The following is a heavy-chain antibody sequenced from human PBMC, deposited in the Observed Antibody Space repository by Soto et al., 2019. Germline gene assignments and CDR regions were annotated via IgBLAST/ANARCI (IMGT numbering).Heavy chain of an antibody. V-gene: IGHV3-33*01. CDR1: GFTFSSCG. D-gene: IGHD3-9*01. CDR3: ARDSPAEDILTGYYNNWFDP. J-gene: IGHJ5*02. Sequence: QVQLVESGGGVVQPGRSLRLSCAASGFTFSSCGMHWVRQAPGKGLEWVAVIWYDGSNKYYADSVKGRFTISRDNSKNTLYLQMNSLRAEDTAVYYCARDSPAEDILTGYYNNWFDPWGQGTLVTVSS. CDR2: IWYDGSNK.